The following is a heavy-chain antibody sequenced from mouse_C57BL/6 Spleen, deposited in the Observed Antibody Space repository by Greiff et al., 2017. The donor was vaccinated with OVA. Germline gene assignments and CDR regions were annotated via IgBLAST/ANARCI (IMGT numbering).Heavy chain of an antibody. CDR3: ARKGNYWYFDV. CDR2: ISYDGSN. Sequence: DVQLQESGPGLVKPSQSLSLTCSVTGYSITSGYYWNWIRQFPGNQLEWMGYISYDGSNNYNPSLKNRISITRDTSKNQFFLKLNSVTTEDTATYYCARKGNYWYFDVWGTGTTVTVSS. J-gene: IGHJ1*03. D-gene: IGHD2-1*01. CDR1: GYSITSGYY. V-gene: IGHV3-6*01.